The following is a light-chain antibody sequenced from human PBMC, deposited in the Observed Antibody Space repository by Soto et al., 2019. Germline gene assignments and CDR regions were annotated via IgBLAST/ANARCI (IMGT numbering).Light chain of an antibody. CDR1: SSDVSAYDF. J-gene: IGLJ1*01. CDR2: EVS. V-gene: IGLV2-14*03. Sequence: QSALNQAASGFGSPGQSITTSRTGTSSDVSAYDFVSWYQQHPDKAPKLMIYEVSNRPSGVSNRFSGSKSVNTATLTISGLQAEDEADYYCSSYTSSSTRVFGTGTKFTVL. CDR3: SSYTSSSTRV.